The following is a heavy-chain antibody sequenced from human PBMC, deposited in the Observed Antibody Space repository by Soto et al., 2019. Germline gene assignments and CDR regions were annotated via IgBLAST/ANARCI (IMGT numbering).Heavy chain of an antibody. CDR2: IKQDGSEK. CDR3: ARDPPTYGVAPYYFDY. J-gene: IGHJ4*02. Sequence: GGSLRLSCAASGFTFSSYWMSWVRQPPGKGLEWVANIKQDGSEKYYVDSVKGRFTISRDNAKNSLYLQMNSLRAEDTAVYYCARDPPTYGVAPYYFDYWGQGTLVTVSS. V-gene: IGHV3-7*05. CDR1: GFTFSSYW. D-gene: IGHD3-3*01.